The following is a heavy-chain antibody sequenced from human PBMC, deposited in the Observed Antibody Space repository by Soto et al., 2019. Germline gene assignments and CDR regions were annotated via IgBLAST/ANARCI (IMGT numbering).Heavy chain of an antibody. D-gene: IGHD3-9*01. Sequence: PGGSLRLSCAASGFTFTSYAMSWVRQAPGKGLEWVSAISGSGGNTYYADSVKGRFTISRDNSKNTLYLQMNSLRAEDTAVYYCAKGVDYDLLTGSFDFWGQGTLVTVSS. J-gene: IGHJ4*02. CDR3: AKGVDYDLLTGSFDF. V-gene: IGHV3-23*01. CDR1: GFTFTSYA. CDR2: ISGSGGNT.